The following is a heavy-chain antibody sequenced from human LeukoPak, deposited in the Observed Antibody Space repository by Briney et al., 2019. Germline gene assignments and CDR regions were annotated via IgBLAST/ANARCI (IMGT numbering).Heavy chain of an antibody. V-gene: IGHV3-23*01. CDR2: VSGSGGTT. Sequence: GGSLRLSCAASGFTFSSYAMSWVRQAPGKGLEWVSAVSGSGGTTYYADSVKGRFTISRDNSRNTLYLQMNSLRAEDTAVHYCAKGNVVIPLEYYFDYWGQGTLVTVSS. J-gene: IGHJ4*02. CDR1: GFTFSSYA. D-gene: IGHD3-22*01. CDR3: AKGNVVIPLEYYFDY.